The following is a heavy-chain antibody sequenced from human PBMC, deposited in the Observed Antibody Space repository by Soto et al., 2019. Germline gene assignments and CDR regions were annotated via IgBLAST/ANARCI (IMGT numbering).Heavy chain of an antibody. CDR2: ISDSGSNT. D-gene: IGHD3-22*01. J-gene: IGHJ6*02. V-gene: IGHV3-11*06. CDR3: ARYYYDSSGYDGMDV. Sequence: QVQLVESGGDLVKPGGSLRLSCAASGFTFSDYYINWIRQAPGKGLEWVSYISDSGSNTLYADSVKGRFTVSRDTAKNSLYLQMSGLRDEDRAVYYCARYYYDSSGYDGMDVWGQGTTVTVSS. CDR1: GFTFSDYY.